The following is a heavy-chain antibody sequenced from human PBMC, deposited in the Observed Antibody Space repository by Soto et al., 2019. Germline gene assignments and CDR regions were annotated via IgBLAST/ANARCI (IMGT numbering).Heavy chain of an antibody. J-gene: IGHJ1*01. V-gene: IGHV1-46*01. CDR2: IDPIGGNT. CDR1: GYTFTTYH. CDR3: VRGYGTSSASCEGDFQN. Sequence: QVQLVQSGAEVKEPGASVKISCKASGYTFTTYHIHWVRQAPGQGLDWRGMIDPIGGNTGYARKFQDRVAMTRDTSTGTAYIEVNSLGFDDTAMYFCVRGYGTSSASCEGDFQNWGQGTLVTVSS. D-gene: IGHD2-2*01.